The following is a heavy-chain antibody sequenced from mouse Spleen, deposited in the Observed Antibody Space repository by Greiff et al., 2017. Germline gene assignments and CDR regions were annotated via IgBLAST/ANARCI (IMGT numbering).Heavy chain of an antibody. D-gene: IGHD6-1*01. V-gene: IGHV5-9-3*01. CDR1: GFTFSSYA. Sequence: EVQLVESGGGLVKPGGSLKLSCAASGFTFSSYAMSWVRQTPEKRLEWVATISSGGSYTYYPDSVKGRFTISRDNAKNTLYLQMSSLRSEDTAMYYCARKASGFAYWGQGTLVTVSA. J-gene: IGHJ3*01. CDR2: ISSGGSYT. CDR3: ARKASGFAY.